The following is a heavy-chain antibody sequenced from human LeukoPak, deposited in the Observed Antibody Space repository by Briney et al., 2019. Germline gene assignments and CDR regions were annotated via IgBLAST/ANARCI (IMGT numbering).Heavy chain of an antibody. CDR1: GFTFSSYA. D-gene: IGHD2-21*02. V-gene: IGHV3-23*01. CDR2: ISGSGGST. J-gene: IGHJ4*02. Sequence: PGGSLRLSCAASGFTFSSYAMSWVRQAPGKGLEWVSAISGSGGSTYYADSVKGRFTISRDNPKNTLYLQMNSLRAEDTAVYYCARGGTARRPLVGCIDYWGQGTLVTVSS. CDR3: ARGGTARRPLVGCIDY.